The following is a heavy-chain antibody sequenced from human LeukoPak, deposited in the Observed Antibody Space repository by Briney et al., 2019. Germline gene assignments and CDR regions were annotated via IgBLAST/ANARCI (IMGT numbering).Heavy chain of an antibody. J-gene: IGHJ4*02. CDR2: INHSGST. Sequence: SETLSLTCAVYGGSFSGYYWSWIRQPPGKGLEWIGEINHSGSTYYNPSLKSRVTTSVDRSKNQFSLKLSSVTAADTAVYYCARVVGSYYAVAFFDYWGQGTLVTVSS. D-gene: IGHD1-26*01. V-gene: IGHV4-34*01. CDR1: GGSFSGYY. CDR3: ARVVGSYYAVAFFDY.